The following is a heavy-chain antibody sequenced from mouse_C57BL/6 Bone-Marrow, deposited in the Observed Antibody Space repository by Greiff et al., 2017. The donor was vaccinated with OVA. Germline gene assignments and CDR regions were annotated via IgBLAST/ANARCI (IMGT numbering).Heavy chain of an antibody. CDR3: ARLGAMDY. V-gene: IGHV3-6*01. CDR1: GYSITSGYY. CDR2: ISYDGSN. D-gene: IGHD4-1*01. Sequence: EVKLQESGPGLVKPSQSLSLTCSVTGYSITSGYYWNWIRQFPGNKLEWMGYISYDGSNNYNPSLKNRISITRDTSKNQFFLKLNSVTTEDTATYYCARLGAMDYWGQGTSVTVSS. J-gene: IGHJ4*01.